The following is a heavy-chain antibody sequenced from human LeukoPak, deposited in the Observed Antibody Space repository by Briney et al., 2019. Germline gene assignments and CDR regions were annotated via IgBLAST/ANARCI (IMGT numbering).Heavy chain of an antibody. Sequence: GGTLRLSCAASGFTFSNYAMSWVRQAPGKGLEWVSAISGRPSYADSVKGRFTISRDNSKNTLYLQVNSLRAEDTAVYYCAKALDYWYFDYWGQGTLVTVSS. J-gene: IGHJ4*02. CDR1: GFTFSNYA. D-gene: IGHD2/OR15-2a*01. CDR3: AKALDYWYFDY. CDR2: ISGRP. V-gene: IGHV3-23*01.